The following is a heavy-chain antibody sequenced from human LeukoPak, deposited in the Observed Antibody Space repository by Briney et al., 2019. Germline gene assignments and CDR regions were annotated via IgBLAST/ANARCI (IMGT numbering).Heavy chain of an antibody. CDR2: IYYSGST. J-gene: IGHJ4*02. Sequence: PSETLSLTCTVSDGSMSNNYWSWIRQHPGKGLEWIGYIYYSGSTYYNPSLKSRVTISVDTSKNQFSLKVSSVTAADTAVYYCARVGAATKIDYWGQGTLVTVSS. CDR3: ARVGAATKIDY. D-gene: IGHD3-16*01. V-gene: IGHV4-59*06. CDR1: DGSMSNNY.